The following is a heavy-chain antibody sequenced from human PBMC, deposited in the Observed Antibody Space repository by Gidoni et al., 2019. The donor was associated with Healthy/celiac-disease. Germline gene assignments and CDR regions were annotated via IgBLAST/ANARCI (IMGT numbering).Heavy chain of an antibody. D-gene: IGHD2-8*01. CDR2: ISYDGSNK. CDR3: ARSHCTNGVCYTSGGIDY. Sequence: QVQLVESGGGVVQPGRSLRLSCAASGFTFSSYAVHWVRQAPGKGLGWVAVISYDGSNKYYADSVKGRFTISRDNSKNTLYLQMNSLRAEDTAVYYCARSHCTNGVCYTSGGIDYWGQGTLVTVSS. V-gene: IGHV3-30-3*01. J-gene: IGHJ4*02. CDR1: GFTFSSYA.